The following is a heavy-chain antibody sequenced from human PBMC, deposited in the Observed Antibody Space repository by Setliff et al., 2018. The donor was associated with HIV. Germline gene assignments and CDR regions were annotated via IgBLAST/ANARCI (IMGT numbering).Heavy chain of an antibody. CDR1: GYSMSSGYY. V-gene: IGHV4-38-2*01. J-gene: IGHJ4*02. CDR3: ARAADYYDSSGYWAPPRYFDF. D-gene: IGHD3-22*01. Sequence: SETLSLTCGVSGYSMSSGYYWGWIRQPPGKGLEWIGNVYHTGSTYYNPSLKSRVTISVDTSKNQFSLKLSSITAADTAVYFCARAADYYDSSGYWAPPRYFDFWGQGTLVTVSS. CDR2: VYHTGST.